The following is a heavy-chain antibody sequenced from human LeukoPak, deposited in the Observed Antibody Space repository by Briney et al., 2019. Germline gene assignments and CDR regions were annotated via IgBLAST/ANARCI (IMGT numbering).Heavy chain of an antibody. V-gene: IGHV3-33*01. CDR2: IWYDGSNK. D-gene: IGHD1-26*01. J-gene: IGHJ5*02. Sequence: GGSLRLSCAASGFTFSSHGMHWVRQAPGKGPEWVAIIWYDGSNKNYADSVKGRFTISRDNSKNALYLQMNSLRGEDTAVYYCVRGSPLGATTNWLDPWGQGTLVTVSS. CDR3: VRGSPLGATTNWLDP. CDR1: GFTFSSHG.